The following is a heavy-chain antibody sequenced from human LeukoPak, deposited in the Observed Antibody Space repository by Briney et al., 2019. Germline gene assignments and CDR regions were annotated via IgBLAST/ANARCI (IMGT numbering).Heavy chain of an antibody. D-gene: IGHD4-23*01. J-gene: IGHJ4*02. CDR1: GGSFSGYY. Sequence: SETLSLTCAVYGGSFSGYYWSWIRQPPGKGLERIGEINHSGSTNYNPSLKRRVTISVDTSKNQFSLKLSSVTAADTAVYYCARHSSMTTVVFDYWGQGTLVTVSS. CDR3: ARHSSMTTVVFDY. CDR2: INHSGST. V-gene: IGHV4-34*01.